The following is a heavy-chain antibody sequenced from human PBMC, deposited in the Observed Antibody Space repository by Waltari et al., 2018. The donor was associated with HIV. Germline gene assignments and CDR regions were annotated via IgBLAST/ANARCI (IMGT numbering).Heavy chain of an antibody. D-gene: IGHD1-20*01. CDR2: ISAYNGNT. Sequence: VQSERELKQPGASVQVSCKPHDYTFTRYGISWLRLAPGQGFEWVGWISAYNGNTNYAQKFRGRVTLTTDTSTSTAYMELRGLRHEDTAIYYCARDKGASDTYKAEYFQHWGRGTLVSVSA. CDR3: ARDKGASDTYKAEYFQH. CDR1: DYTFTRYG. V-gene: IGHV1-18*01. J-gene: IGHJ1*01.